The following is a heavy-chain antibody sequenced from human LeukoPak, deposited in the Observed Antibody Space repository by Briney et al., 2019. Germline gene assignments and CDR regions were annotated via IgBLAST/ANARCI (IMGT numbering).Heavy chain of an antibody. Sequence: GGSLRLSCAASGFTFDDYAMHWVRQAPGKGLEWVSGISWNSGSIGYADSVKGRFTISRDNAKNSLYLQMNSLRAEDTAVYFCARDTSDTSGYYYEGDAFDIWGHGTMVTVSS. D-gene: IGHD3-22*01. CDR1: GFTFDDYA. CDR3: ARDTSDTSGYYYEGDAFDI. J-gene: IGHJ3*02. CDR2: ISWNSGSI. V-gene: IGHV3-9*01.